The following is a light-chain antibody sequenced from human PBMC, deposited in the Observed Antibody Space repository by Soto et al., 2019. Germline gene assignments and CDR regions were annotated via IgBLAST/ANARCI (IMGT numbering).Light chain of an antibody. J-gene: IGLJ2*01. Sequence: QSVLTQPPSVSGAPGQRVTISCTGSSSNIGAGYDVHWYQQLPGTAPKLLIYGNNNRPSGVPDRFSGSKSGTSASLAITGLQAEDETDYYCGSYASATLIFGGGTKLTVL. CDR3: GSYASATLI. CDR2: GNN. CDR1: SSNIGAGYD. V-gene: IGLV1-40*01.